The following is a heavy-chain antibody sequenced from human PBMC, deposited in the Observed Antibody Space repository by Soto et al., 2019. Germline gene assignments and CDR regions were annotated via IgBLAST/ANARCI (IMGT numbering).Heavy chain of an antibody. CDR1: GYTFTSYY. J-gene: IGHJ3*02. CDR2: INPSGGST. D-gene: IGHD3-22*01. V-gene: IGHV1-46*01. CDR3: ARDSPLFYDISGSSQWHDAFDT. Sequence: ASVKVSCKASGYTFTSYYMHWVRQAPGQGLEWMGIINPSGGSTSYAQKFQGRVTMTRDTSTSTVYMELSSLRSEDTAVYYCARDSPLFYDISGSSQWHDAFDTWRHGTLVTV.